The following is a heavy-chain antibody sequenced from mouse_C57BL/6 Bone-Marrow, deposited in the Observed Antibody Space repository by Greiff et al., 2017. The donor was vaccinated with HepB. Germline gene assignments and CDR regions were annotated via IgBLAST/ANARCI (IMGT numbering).Heavy chain of an antibody. D-gene: IGHD4-1*01. J-gene: IGHJ2*01. CDR3: ARHWDYFDY. CDR2: ISNGGGST. Sequence: EVKVEESGGGLVQPGGSLKLSCAASGFTFSDYYMYWVRQTPEKRLEWVAYISNGGGSTYYPDTVKGRFTISRDNAKNTLYLQMSRLKSEDTAMYYCARHWDYFDYWGQGTTLTVSS. CDR1: GFTFSDYY. V-gene: IGHV5-12*01.